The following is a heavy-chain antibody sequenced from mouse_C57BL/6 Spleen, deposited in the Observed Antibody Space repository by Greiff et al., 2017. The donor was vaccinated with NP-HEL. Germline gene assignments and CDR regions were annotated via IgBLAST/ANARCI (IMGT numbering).Heavy chain of an antibody. CDR3: ARSGIGAMGYYAMDY. J-gene: IGHJ4*01. V-gene: IGHV14-3*01. D-gene: IGHD2-14*01. Sequence: VQLQQSVAELVRPGASVKLSCTASGFNITNTYMHWVKQRPDQGLEWIGRIDPANGNTKYAPKFQGKATITEDTSSNTAYLQLSSLTSEDTAIYYWARSGIGAMGYYAMDYWGQGTSVTVSS. CDR1: GFNITNTY. CDR2: IDPANGNT.